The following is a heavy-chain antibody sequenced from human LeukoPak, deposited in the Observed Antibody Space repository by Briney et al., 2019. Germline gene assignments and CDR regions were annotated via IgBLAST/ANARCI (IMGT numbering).Heavy chain of an antibody. D-gene: IGHD3-22*01. CDR1: GFTFSSYG. CDR3: ARAPYYYDSSGYYNVFGLDY. Sequence: RSLRLSCAASGFTFSSYGMHWVRQAPGKGLEWGAVIWYDGSNKYYADSVKGRLTISRDNSKNTLYLQMNSLKAEDTAVYYCARAPYYYDSSGYYNVFGLDYRGQGTRVTVSS. V-gene: IGHV3-33*01. CDR2: IWYDGSNK. J-gene: IGHJ4*02.